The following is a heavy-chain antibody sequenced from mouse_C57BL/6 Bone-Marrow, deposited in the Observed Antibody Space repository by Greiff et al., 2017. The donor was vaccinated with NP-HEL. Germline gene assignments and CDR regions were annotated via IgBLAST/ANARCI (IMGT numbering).Heavy chain of an antibody. V-gene: IGHV1-64*01. J-gene: IGHJ3*01. D-gene: IGHD1-1*01. Sequence: QVQLQQPGAELVKPGASVKLSCKASGYTFTSYWMHWVKQRPGQGLEWIGMIHPNSGSTNYNEKFKSKATLTVDKSSSTAYMQLSSLTSEDSAVYYCPSPYYYGSSYGFAYWGQGTLVTVSA. CDR2: IHPNSGST. CDR3: PSPYYYGSSYGFAY. CDR1: GYTFTSYW.